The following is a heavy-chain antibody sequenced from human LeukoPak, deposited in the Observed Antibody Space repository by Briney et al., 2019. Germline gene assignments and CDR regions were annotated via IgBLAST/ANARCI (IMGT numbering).Heavy chain of an antibody. V-gene: IGHV4-39*01. CDR2: IYYSGSA. J-gene: IGHJ3*02. CDR1: GGSISSSSYY. D-gene: IGHD1-26*01. CDR3: ARPHGIYWSAFDI. Sequence: PSETLSLTCTVSGGSISSSSYYWGWIRQPPGKGLEWIGTIYYSGSAYYTPSLKSRVTISVDTSKNRFSLKLSSVTAADTAVYYCARPHGIYWSAFDIWGQGTMVTVSS.